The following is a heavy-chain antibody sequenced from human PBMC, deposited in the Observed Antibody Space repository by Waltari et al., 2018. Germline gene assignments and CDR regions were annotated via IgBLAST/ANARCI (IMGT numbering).Heavy chain of an antibody. V-gene: IGHV3-9*01. D-gene: IGHD1-26*01. J-gene: IGHJ6*03. Sequence: QLQESGPGLVKPSETLSLTCTVSGGSISSSSYYWGWIRQPPGKGLEWVSGISWNSGSIGYADSVKGRFTIARDNAKNSLYLQMNRLRAEDTALYYCAKGVWELADYMDVWGKGTTVTVSS. CDR1: GGSISSSSYY. CDR2: ISWNSGSI. CDR3: AKGVWELADYMDV.